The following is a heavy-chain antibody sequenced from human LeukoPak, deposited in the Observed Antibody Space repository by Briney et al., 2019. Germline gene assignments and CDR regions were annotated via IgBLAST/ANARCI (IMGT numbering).Heavy chain of an antibody. J-gene: IGHJ4*02. D-gene: IGHD3-22*01. CDR3: ATVDSSGYNFDY. CDR1: GYTFTDYY. CDR2: VDPEDGET. Sequence: ASVKISCKVSGYTFTDYYMHWVEQAPGKGLEWMGLVDPEDGETIYAEKFQGRVTITADTSTATAYMELSSLRSEDTAVYYCATVDSSGYNFDYWGQGTLVTVSS. V-gene: IGHV1-69-2*01.